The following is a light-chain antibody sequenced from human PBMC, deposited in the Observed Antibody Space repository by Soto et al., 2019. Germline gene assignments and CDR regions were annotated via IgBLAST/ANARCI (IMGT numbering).Light chain of an antibody. CDR1: QSLLHSNGYNY. CDR3: MQALQTPLT. Sequence: DIVMTQSPLSLPVTPGEPASISCRSSQSLLHSNGYNYLDWYLQKPGQSPQLLIYLGSNRASGVPDRVSGRGSGTDFTLKISSVEAEHVGVYYCMQALQTPLTFGGGTKVEIK. J-gene: IGKJ4*01. V-gene: IGKV2-28*01. CDR2: LGS.